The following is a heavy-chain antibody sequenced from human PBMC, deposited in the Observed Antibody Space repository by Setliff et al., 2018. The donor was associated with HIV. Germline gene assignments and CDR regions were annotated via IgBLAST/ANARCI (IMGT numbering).Heavy chain of an antibody. J-gene: IGHJ4*02. D-gene: IGHD3-22*01. CDR2: IYISGSN. V-gene: IGHV4-4*07. Sequence: SETLSLTCTVSGGSISSYYWSWIRQPAGKGLEWIGHIYISGSNNYNPSFNSRVTMSVDTSKNQFSLMLSSVTAADTAVYYCARVFYDATDYYAPLFDYWGQGTLVTVSS. CDR3: ARVFYDATDYYAPLFDY. CDR1: GGSISSYY.